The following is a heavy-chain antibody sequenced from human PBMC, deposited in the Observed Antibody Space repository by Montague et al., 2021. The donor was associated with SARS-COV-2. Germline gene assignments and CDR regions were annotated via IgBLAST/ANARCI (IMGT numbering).Heavy chain of an antibody. V-gene: IGHV4-34*01. CDR1: GGSFSTYS. Sequence: SETLSLTCAVHGGSFSTYSWNWIRQPPGKGLEWIGEINHGGSTNYNPSLKSRVTISADTSKNQFSLKLNSVAAADTAVYYCARLGDGVVPSPILGVGPYYSYYYMDVWGKGTTVTVSS. CDR2: INHGGST. D-gene: IGHD3-10*01. J-gene: IGHJ6*03. CDR3: ARLGDGVVPSPILGVGPYYSYYYMDV.